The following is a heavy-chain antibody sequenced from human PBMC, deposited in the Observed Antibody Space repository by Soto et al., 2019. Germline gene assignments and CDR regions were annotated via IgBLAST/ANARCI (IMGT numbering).Heavy chain of an antibody. CDR3: ARVFEMYYLNSLGTLRPSTEFDC. CDR1: GGSINSADYY. J-gene: IGHJ4*02. D-gene: IGHD3-10*01. V-gene: IGHV4-30-4*01. CDR2: IYYSGST. Sequence: QVQLQESGPGLVKPSQNMSLTCTVSGGSINSADYYWSWIRQPPGKALEWIGCIYYSGSTYYNPSLKSRSTISVDTSKNQFSLNLRSVTAADTAVYYCARVFEMYYLNSLGTLRPSTEFDCWGQGTLVTVSS.